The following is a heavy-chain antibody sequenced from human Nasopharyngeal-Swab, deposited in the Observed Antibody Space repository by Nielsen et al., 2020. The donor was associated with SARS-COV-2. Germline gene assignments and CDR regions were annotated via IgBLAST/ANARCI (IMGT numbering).Heavy chain of an antibody. J-gene: IGHJ4*02. D-gene: IGHD4-23*01. CDR1: GYSFTNYW. V-gene: IGHV5-51*01. CDR3: ARSPYGGNSGGDY. Sequence: GESLKISCKGSGYSFTNYWIGWVRQMPGKGLEWMGIIYPGDSDTRYSPSFQGQVTISADKSINTAYLQWSRLSASDTAMYYCARSPYGGNSGGDYWGQGTLVTVSS. CDR2: IYPGDSDT.